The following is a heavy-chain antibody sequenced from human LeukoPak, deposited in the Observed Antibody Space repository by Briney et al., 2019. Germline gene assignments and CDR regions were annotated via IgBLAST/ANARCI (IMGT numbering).Heavy chain of an antibody. V-gene: IGHV4-39*01. J-gene: IGHJ4*02. CDR1: GFTFSSYW. Sequence: SGGSLRLSCAASGFTFSSYWMSWVRQAPGKGLEWIGSIYYSGSTYYNPSLKSRVTISVDTSKNQFSLKLSSVTAADTAVYYCARRSSSWSSFFDYWGQGTLVTVSS. CDR3: ARRSSSWSSFFDY. CDR2: IYYSGST. D-gene: IGHD6-13*01.